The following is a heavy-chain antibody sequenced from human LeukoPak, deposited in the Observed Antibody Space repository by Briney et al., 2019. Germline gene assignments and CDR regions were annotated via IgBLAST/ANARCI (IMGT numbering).Heavy chain of an antibody. Sequence: ASVKVSCKASGYSFTTYAISWVRQAPGQGLEWMGGIIPIFGTANYAQKFQGRVTITTDESTSTAYMELSSLRSEDTAVYYCASLSRDGYNNFDYWGQGTLVTVSS. J-gene: IGHJ4*02. V-gene: IGHV1-69*05. CDR1: GYSFTTYA. CDR2: IIPIFGTA. D-gene: IGHD5-24*01. CDR3: ASLSRDGYNNFDY.